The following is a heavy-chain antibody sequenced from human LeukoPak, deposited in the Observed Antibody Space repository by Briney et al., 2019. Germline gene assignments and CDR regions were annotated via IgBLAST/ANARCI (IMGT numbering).Heavy chain of an antibody. Sequence: GRSLRLSCAASGFTFSSYGMHWVRQAPGKGLEWVAVISYDGSNKYYADSVKGRFTISRDNSKNTLYLQMNSLRAEDTAVYYCAKSTYYYDSSGYYYGYLFDYWGQGTLVTVSS. J-gene: IGHJ4*02. CDR3: AKSTYYYDSSGYYYGYLFDY. D-gene: IGHD3-22*01. V-gene: IGHV3-30*18. CDR2: ISYDGSNK. CDR1: GFTFSSYG.